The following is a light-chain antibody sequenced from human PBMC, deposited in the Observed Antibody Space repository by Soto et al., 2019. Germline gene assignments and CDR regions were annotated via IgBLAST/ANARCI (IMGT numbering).Light chain of an antibody. Sequence: SVLTQPPSASGTPGQRVIISCSGSNSNIGTYTVNWYQQLPGTAPKLLIYTDYQRPSGVPDRFSGSKSGTSASLAISGLQSEDEADYYCASWDDSLSGGVFGGGTKLTVL. CDR3: ASWDDSLSGGV. V-gene: IGLV1-44*01. CDR2: TDY. J-gene: IGLJ3*02. CDR1: NSNIGTYT.